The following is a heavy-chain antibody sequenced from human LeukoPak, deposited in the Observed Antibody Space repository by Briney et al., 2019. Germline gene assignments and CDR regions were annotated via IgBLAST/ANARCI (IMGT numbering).Heavy chain of an antibody. D-gene: IGHD6-13*01. J-gene: IGHJ1*01. V-gene: IGHV1-24*01. CDR1: GYTLTELS. Sequence: ASVKVSFKASGYTLTELSMHWVRQAPGKGLELKGGCDPEGGGTIYAQKFQSRGTMTEDTSTDNAYMALRTLTYDDNPVYHCPTTPLYSRRHQFQHWGQGTLVTVSS. CDR2: CDPEGGGT. CDR3: PTTPLYSRRHQFQH.